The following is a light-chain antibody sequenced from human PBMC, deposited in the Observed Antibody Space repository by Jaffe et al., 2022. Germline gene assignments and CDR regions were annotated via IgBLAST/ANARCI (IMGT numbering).Light chain of an antibody. CDR1: SSDVGANNY. Sequence: QSAPTQPASVSGSPGQSITISCSGTSSDVGANNYVCWYQQHPGKAPKLIIDDVNNRLSGVSNRFSGSKSGNTASLTISGLQADDEADYYCSAYTTNSIWVFGGGTTLTVL. CDR3: SAYTTNSIWV. V-gene: IGLV2-14*03. CDR2: DVN. J-gene: IGLJ3*02.